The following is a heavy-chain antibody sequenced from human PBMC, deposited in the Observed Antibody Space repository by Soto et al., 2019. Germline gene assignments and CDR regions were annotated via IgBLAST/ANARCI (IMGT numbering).Heavy chain of an antibody. D-gene: IGHD2-15*01. CDR3: ARRLRYCSGGSCYGYYFDY. CDR1: SGSVSSGSYY. J-gene: IGHJ4*02. V-gene: IGHV4-61*01. Sequence: SETLSLTCTVSSGSVSSGSYYWSWIRQPPGKGLEWIGYIYYSGSTNYNPSLKSRVTISVDTSKNQFSLKLSSVTAADTAVYYCARRLRYCSGGSCYGYYFDYWGQGTQVTVSS. CDR2: IYYSGST.